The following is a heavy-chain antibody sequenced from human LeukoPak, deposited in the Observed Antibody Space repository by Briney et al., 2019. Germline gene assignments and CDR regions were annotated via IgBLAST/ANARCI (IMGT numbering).Heavy chain of an antibody. CDR2: INHSGST. Sequence: SETLSLTCAVYGGSFSGYYWSWIRQPPGKGLEWIGEINHSGSTNYNPSLKSRVTISVDKSKNQFSLKLSSVTAADTAVYYCARDNAGSGWPFDYWGQGTLVTVSS. V-gene: IGHV4-34*01. J-gene: IGHJ4*02. CDR1: GGSFSGYY. D-gene: IGHD6-19*01. CDR3: ARDNAGSGWPFDY.